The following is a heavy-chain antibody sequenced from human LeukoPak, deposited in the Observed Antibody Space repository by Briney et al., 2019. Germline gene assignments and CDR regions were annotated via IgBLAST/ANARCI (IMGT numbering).Heavy chain of an antibody. CDR2: NNPNSGGA. CDR1: GYTFTAYN. J-gene: IGHJ4*02. V-gene: IGHV1-2*02. CDR3: VKEGNYRY. Sequence: ASVKVSCTASGYTFTAYNIHWVRQAPGQGLEWMGRNNPNSGGADYAEKFQGRVTMTRDTSISTAYLELSSLRSDDTAVYYCVKEGNYRYWGQGTL. D-gene: IGHD1-7*01.